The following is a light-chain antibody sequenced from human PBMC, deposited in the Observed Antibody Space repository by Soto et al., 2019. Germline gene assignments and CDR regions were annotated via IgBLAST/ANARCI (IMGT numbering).Light chain of an antibody. CDR2: EDN. J-gene: IGLJ2*01. CDR1: SASIASNY. CDR3: QSYDSSNPVV. V-gene: IGLV6-57*04. Sequence: FMLTQPHSVSESPGKTVTISCTRSSASIASNYVQWYQQRPGSAPTTVIYEDNQRPSGVPDRFSGSIDSSSNSASLTISGLKTEDEADYYCQSYDSSNPVVFGGGTKVTVL.